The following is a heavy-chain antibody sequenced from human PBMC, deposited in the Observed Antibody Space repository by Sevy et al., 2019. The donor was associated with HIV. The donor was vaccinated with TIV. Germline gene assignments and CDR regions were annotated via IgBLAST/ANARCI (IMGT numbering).Heavy chain of an antibody. V-gene: IGHV3-21*01. CDR3: ARGGVTIFGVVTQYYYGIDV. D-gene: IGHD3-3*01. Sequence: GGSLRLSCAASGFTFSSYSMNWVRQAPGKGLEWVSSISSSSYIYYADSVKGRFTISRDNAKNSLYLQMNSLRAEDTAVYYCARGGVTIFGVVTQYYYGIDVWGQGTTVTVSS. J-gene: IGHJ6*02. CDR2: ISSSSYI. CDR1: GFTFSSYS.